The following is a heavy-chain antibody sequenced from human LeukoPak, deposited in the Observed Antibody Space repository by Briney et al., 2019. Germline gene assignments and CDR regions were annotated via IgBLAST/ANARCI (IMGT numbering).Heavy chain of an antibody. CDR1: GYTFTAYY. D-gene: IGHD3-16*02. J-gene: IGHJ4*02. CDR2: INPNSGGT. Sequence: ASVRVSCKASGYTFTAYYLHWVRQAPGQGLEWLGWINPNSGGTNYAQKFKGWVTLTRDTSINTTYMELSRLASDVTAVYFCARGTPGSYLGYWGQGTLVTVSS. V-gene: IGHV1-2*04. CDR3: ARGTPGSYLGY.